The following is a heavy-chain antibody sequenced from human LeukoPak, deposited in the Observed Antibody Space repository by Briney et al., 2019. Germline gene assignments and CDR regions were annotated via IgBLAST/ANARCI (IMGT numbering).Heavy chain of an antibody. CDR1: GFTVSSNY. Sequence: PGGSLRLSCAASGFTVSSNYVSWVRQAPGKGLEWVSLIYSGGTTYYAESVKGRFTISRDNSKNTLYPQMNSLRAEDTAMYYCARLSGWFDYWGQGTLVTVSS. J-gene: IGHJ4*02. D-gene: IGHD6-19*01. V-gene: IGHV3-53*01. CDR3: ARLSGWFDY. CDR2: IYSGGTT.